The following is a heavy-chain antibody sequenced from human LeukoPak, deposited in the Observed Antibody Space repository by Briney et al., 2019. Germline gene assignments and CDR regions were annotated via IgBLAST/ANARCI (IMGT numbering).Heavy chain of an antibody. V-gene: IGHV4-39*01. D-gene: IGHD2-2*02. CDR2: IYYSGST. CDR1: GGSISSSSYY. CDR3: ASRYCSSTSCYRRYYFDY. J-gene: IGHJ4*02. Sequence: SETLSLTCTVSGGSISSSSYYWGWIRQPPGKGLEWIGSIYYSGSTYYNPSLKSRVTISVDTSKNQFSLKLSSVTAADTAVYYCASRYCSSTSCYRRYYFDYWSQGTLVTVSS.